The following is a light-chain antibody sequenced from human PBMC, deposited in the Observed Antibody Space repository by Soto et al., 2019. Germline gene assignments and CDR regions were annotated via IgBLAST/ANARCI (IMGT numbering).Light chain of an antibody. CDR1: ESVRSSH. CDR3: QQYGSSPGT. V-gene: IGKV3-20*01. Sequence: EIVLTQSPGTLSLSPGERATLSCRASESVRSSHLAWYQQKPGQAPRLLISGASSRATGIPDRFSGSGSGTDFTLTVSRLEPEDFAVYYCQQYGSSPGTFGQGTKLEI. CDR2: GAS. J-gene: IGKJ2*01.